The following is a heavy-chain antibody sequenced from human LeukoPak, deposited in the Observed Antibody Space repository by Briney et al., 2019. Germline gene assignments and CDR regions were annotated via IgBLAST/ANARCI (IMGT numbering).Heavy chain of an antibody. V-gene: IGHV1-8*01. J-gene: IGHJ4*02. CDR1: GDTFTSYD. CDR3: ARGGRRFLEWLPNDY. CDR2: MNPNSGNT. D-gene: IGHD3-3*01. Sequence: ASVKVSCKATGDTFTSYDINWVRQATGQGLEWMGWMNPNSGNTGYAQKFQGRVTMTRNTSISTAYMELSSLRSEDTAVYYCARGGRRFLEWLPNDYWGQGTLVTVSS.